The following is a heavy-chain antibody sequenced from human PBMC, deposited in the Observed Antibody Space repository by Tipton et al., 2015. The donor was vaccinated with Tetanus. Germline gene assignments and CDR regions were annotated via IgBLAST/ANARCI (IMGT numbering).Heavy chain of an antibody. J-gene: IGHJ4*02. V-gene: IGHV4-4*02. CDR1: GGSISSSNW. CDR3: ARADGGYDGHFDY. D-gene: IGHD5-12*01. Sequence: SLRLSCAVSGGSISSSNWWSWVRQPPGKGLEWIGEIYHSGSTNYNPSLKSRVTISVDKSKNQFSLKLSSVTAADTAVYYCARADGGYDGHFDYWGQGTLVTVSS. CDR2: IYHSGST.